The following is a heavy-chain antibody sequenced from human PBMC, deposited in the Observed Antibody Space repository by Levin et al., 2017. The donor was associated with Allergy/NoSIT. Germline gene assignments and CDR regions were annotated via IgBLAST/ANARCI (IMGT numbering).Heavy chain of an antibody. D-gene: IGHD3-10*01. CDR2: ISWDGGST. V-gene: IGHV3-43*01. CDR3: AKDMVQGVIFMGYDY. Sequence: PGGSLRLSCAASGFTFDDYTMHWVRQAPGKGLEWVSLISWDGGSTYYADSVKGRFTISRDNSKNSLYLQMNSLRTEDTALYYCAKDMVQGVIFMGYDYWGQGTLVTVSS. J-gene: IGHJ4*02. CDR1: GFTFDDYT.